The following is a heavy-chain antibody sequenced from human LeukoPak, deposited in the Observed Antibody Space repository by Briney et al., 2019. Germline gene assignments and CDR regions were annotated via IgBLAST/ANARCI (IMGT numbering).Heavy chain of an antibody. CDR2: INPSGGGT. CDR3: ARDLNTIFGVVMINNWFDP. CDR1: GYTFTSYY. J-gene: IGHJ5*02. D-gene: IGHD3-3*01. Sequence: ASVKVSCKASGYTFTSYYMHWVRQAPGQGLEWMGIINPSGGGTSYAQKFQGRVTMTRDTSTSTVYMELSSLRSEDTAVYYCARDLNTIFGVVMINNWFDPWGQGTLVTVSS. V-gene: IGHV1-46*01.